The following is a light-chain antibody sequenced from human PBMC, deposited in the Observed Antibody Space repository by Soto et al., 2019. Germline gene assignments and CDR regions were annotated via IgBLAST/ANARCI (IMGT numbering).Light chain of an antibody. CDR2: STN. CDR1: SSNIGSNN. CDR3: TTWDDSLNGVL. J-gene: IGLJ2*01. V-gene: IGLV1-44*01. Sequence: QPVLTQPPSASGTPGQRVTISCSGSSSNIGSNNVNWYQQLPGTAPKLLIYSTNQRPSGVPARFSGSKSGTSASLAISGLQSEDEADYYCTTWDDSLNGVLFGGGTKLTVL.